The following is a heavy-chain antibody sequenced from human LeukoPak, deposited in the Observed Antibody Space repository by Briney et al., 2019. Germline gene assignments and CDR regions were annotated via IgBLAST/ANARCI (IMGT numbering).Heavy chain of an antibody. CDR1: GFTFGTYW. CDR2: IKHDESEK. Sequence: GGSLRLSCAASGFTFGTYWMSWVRQALGKGLQWVANIKHDESEKYYLDSVKGRFTISRDNAKNSLYLQMNSLRAEDTAVYYCARGGGVFDNWGQGTLVTVSS. D-gene: IGHD1-26*01. J-gene: IGHJ4*02. V-gene: IGHV3-7*01. CDR3: ARGGGVFDN.